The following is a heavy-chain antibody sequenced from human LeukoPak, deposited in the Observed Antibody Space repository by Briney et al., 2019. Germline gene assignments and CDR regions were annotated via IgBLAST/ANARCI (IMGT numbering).Heavy chain of an antibody. Sequence: SETLSLTCTVPGGSISSYYWSWIRQPPGKGLEWIGYIYYSGSTNYNPSLTSRVTISVDTSKNQFSLKLSSVTAADTAVYYCARGWYGWYFDLWGRGTLVTVSS. J-gene: IGHJ2*01. CDR3: ARGWYGWYFDL. V-gene: IGHV4-59*01. CDR2: IYYSGST. CDR1: GGSISSYY. D-gene: IGHD6-19*01.